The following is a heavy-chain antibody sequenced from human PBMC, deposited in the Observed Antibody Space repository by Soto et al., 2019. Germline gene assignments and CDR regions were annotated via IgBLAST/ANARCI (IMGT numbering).Heavy chain of an antibody. Sequence: EVQLLESGGGLVQPGGSTRLSCAGSGFTFNNYAMTWVRQAPGKGLEWVSAISGGGDTTSYADSVKGRFTVSRDSSKNTLYLQMSSLRAEDTALYYCAKGRGGSGSLTPRVDFWGQGTLVTVSS. J-gene: IGHJ4*02. D-gene: IGHD3-10*01. V-gene: IGHV3-23*01. CDR2: ISGGGDTT. CDR1: GFTFNNYA. CDR3: AKGRGGSGSLTPRVDF.